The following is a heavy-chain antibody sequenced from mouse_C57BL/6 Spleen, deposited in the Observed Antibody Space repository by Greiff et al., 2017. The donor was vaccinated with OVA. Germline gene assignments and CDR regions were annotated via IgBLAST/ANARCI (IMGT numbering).Heavy chain of an antibody. CDR1: GYTFTSYW. D-gene: IGHD1-1*01. J-gene: IGHJ1*03. CDR2: IDPSDSYT. CDR3: ARDYYGSRYFDV. V-gene: IGHV1-50*01. Sequence: QVQLQQSGAELVKPGASVKLSCKASGYTFTSYWMQWVKQRPGPGLEWIGEIDPSDSYTNYNQKFKGKATLTVDTSSSTAYMQLSSLTSEDSAVYYCARDYYGSRYFDVWGTGTTVTVSS.